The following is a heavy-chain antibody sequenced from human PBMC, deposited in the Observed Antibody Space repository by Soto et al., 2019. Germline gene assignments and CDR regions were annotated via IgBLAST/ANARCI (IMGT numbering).Heavy chain of an antibody. V-gene: IGHV1-69*01. Sequence: QVQLVQAGAEVKKPGSSVKVSCKASGGTFSSYAISWVRQAPGQGLAWMGGIIPILGTANYAQKFQGRVTITADESTSTAYMELSSLRSYDTAVYYCARGGITAMVSPFDYWGQGTLVTVSS. J-gene: IGHJ4*02. CDR3: ARGGITAMVSPFDY. D-gene: IGHD5-18*01. CDR1: GGTFSSYA. CDR2: IIPILGTA.